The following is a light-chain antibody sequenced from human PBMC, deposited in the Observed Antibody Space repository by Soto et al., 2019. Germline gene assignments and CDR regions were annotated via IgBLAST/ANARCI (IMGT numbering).Light chain of an antibody. CDR2: GAS. CDR3: QQYGSSPPYT. Sequence: EIVLTQSPGTLSLSPGERATLSCRASQSVSSSYLAWYQQKPGQAPRLLIYGASSRATGIPDRFSGSGSGTVFTLTISRLEPEDFVVYYCQQYGSSPPYTFGQGAKLEIK. CDR1: QSVSSSY. J-gene: IGKJ2*01. V-gene: IGKV3-20*01.